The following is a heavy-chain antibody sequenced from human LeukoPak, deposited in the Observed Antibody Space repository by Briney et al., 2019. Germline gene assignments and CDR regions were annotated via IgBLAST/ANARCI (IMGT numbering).Heavy chain of an antibody. D-gene: IGHD6-13*01. CDR3: ARAAASSSYYFDY. Sequence: GGSLRLSCAVSGFTFSSYWMSWVRQAPGKGLEWVANIKQDGSEKYYVDSVRGRFTISRDNAKSSLYLQMNSLRAEDTAVYYCARAAASSSYYFDYWGQGTLVTVSS. V-gene: IGHV3-7*01. CDR2: IKQDGSEK. J-gene: IGHJ4*02. CDR1: GFTFSSYW.